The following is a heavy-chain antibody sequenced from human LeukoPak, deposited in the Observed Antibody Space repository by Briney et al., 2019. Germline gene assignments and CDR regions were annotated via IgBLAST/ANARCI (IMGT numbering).Heavy chain of an antibody. CDR3: AKSMDILTGYLWSLDY. CDR1: GFTFSTYS. V-gene: IGHV3-48*01. Sequence: GSLRLSCAASGFTFSTYSMNWVRQAPGKGLEWVSGIDSGSNNIHYADSVKGRFTISRDDAKNSLYLQMNSLRAEDTAVYYCAKSMDILTGYLWSLDYWGQGTLVTVSS. CDR2: IDSGSNNI. D-gene: IGHD3-9*01. J-gene: IGHJ4*02.